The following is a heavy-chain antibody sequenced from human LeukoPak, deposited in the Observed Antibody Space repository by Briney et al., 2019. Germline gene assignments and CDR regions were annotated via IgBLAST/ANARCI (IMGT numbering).Heavy chain of an antibody. Sequence: GGSLRLSCAASGFTFSDYYMSWIRQAPGKGLEWVSYISSSGSTIYYADSVKGRFTISRDNAKNSLFLQMNSLRAEDTAVYYCARRNSVWGSYSSFYWGQGTLVTVSS. CDR2: ISSSGSTI. J-gene: IGHJ4*02. D-gene: IGHD3-16*01. V-gene: IGHV3-11*01. CDR1: GFTFSDYY. CDR3: ARRNSVWGSYSSFY.